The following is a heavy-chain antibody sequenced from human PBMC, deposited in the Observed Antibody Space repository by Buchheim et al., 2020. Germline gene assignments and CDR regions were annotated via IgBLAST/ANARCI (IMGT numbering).Heavy chain of an antibody. CDR3: ARDHLRFLEWMRNGMDV. V-gene: IGHV3-30*04. CDR2: ISYDGRNT. D-gene: IGHD3-3*01. CDR1: GFTFSSYA. J-gene: IGHJ6*02. Sequence: VQLVESGGGVVQPGRSLRLSCAASGFTFSSYAMHWVRQAPGKGLEWVAVISYDGRNTSYADSVKGRFTISRHHSKNTLYLQMNSLRAEDTAVYYCARDHLRFLEWMRNGMDVWGQGTT.